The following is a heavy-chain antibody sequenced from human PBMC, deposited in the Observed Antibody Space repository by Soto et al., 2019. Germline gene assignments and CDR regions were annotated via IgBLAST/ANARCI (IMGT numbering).Heavy chain of an antibody. Sequence: QVQLVQSGAEVKKPGASVKVSCKASGYTFTSYDINWVRQATGQGLEWMGWMNPNSGNTGYAQKFQGRVTMTSNTSISTAYMELSSLRSEDTAVYYCARVRRELPYNWFDPWGQGTLVTVSS. CDR1: GYTFTSYD. CDR3: ARVRRELPYNWFDP. D-gene: IGHD1-26*01. J-gene: IGHJ5*02. V-gene: IGHV1-8*01. CDR2: MNPNSGNT.